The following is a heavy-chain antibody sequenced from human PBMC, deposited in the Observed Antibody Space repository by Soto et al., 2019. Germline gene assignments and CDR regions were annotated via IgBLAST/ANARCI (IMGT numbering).Heavy chain of an antibody. J-gene: IGHJ5*02. Sequence: LSLTCTVSGGSISSYSWSWIRQPAGRGLEWIGRIYSSGSTNYNPSLKSRVTMPVDTSKNQFSLKLSSVTAADTAVYYCARETAAAGTNWFDPWGQGTQVTV. CDR3: ARETAAAGTNWFDP. CDR2: IYSSGST. V-gene: IGHV4-4*07. D-gene: IGHD6-13*01. CDR1: GGSISSYS.